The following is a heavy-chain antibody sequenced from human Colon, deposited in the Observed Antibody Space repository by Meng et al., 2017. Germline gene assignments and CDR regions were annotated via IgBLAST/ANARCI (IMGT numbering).Heavy chain of an antibody. D-gene: IGHD3-10*01. Sequence: GQLQESGPGLVRPSETLSLPCNVSGGSVSSASYYWSWIRQPPGKGLEWIGLIHYSGSRNYNPSLKSRVTMSVDTSKNQVSLRLTSVTAADTAVYYCARFYGSGTFEVHDYWGQGTLVTVSS. CDR1: GGSVSSASYY. CDR2: IHYSGSR. J-gene: IGHJ4*02. CDR3: ARFYGSGTFEVHDY. V-gene: IGHV4-61*01.